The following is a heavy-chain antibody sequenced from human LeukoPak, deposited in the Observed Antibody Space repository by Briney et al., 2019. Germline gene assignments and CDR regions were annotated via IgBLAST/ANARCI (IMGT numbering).Heavy chain of an antibody. D-gene: IGHD3-9*01. Sequence: SETLSLTRAVYGGSFSGYYWSWILQPPGKGLEWIGEINHSGSTNYNPSLKSRVTISVDTSKNQFSLKLSSVTAADTAVYYCASRTKLRYFDWLLPTGDYWGQGTLVTVSS. CDR2: INHSGST. J-gene: IGHJ4*02. CDR1: GGSFSGYY. V-gene: IGHV4-34*01. CDR3: ASRTKLRYFDWLLPTGDY.